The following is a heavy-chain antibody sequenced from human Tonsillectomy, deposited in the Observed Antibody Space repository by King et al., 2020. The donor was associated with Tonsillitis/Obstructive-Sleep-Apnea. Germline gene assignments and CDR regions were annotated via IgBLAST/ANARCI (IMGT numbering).Heavy chain of an antibody. V-gene: IGHV3-49*04. D-gene: IGHD3-22*01. CDR2: IRSKAYGGTT. CDR1: GFTFGDYA. Sequence: VQLVVSGGGLVQPGRSLRLSCTAAGFTFGDYAMSWVRQAPGKGLEWVGFIRSKAYGGTTEYAASVKGRFTISRDDSKSIAYLQMNSLKTEDTAVYYCTRVAYYYDSSGYEGLFDPWGQGTLVTVSS. CDR3: TRVAYYYDSSGYEGLFDP. J-gene: IGHJ5*02.